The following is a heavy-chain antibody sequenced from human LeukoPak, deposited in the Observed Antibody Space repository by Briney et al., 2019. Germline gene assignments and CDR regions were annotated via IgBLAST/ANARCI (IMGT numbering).Heavy chain of an antibody. Sequence: GESLKISCKGSGYSFTSYWIGWVRQMPGKGLEWMGIIYPGDSDTRYSPSFQGQVTISADKSISTAYLQWSSLKASDTAMYYCASYYYDSSGYYWDAFDIWGQGTMVTVSS. J-gene: IGHJ3*02. D-gene: IGHD3-22*01. CDR2: IYPGDSDT. CDR1: GYSFTSYW. V-gene: IGHV5-51*01. CDR3: ASYYYDSSGYYWDAFDI.